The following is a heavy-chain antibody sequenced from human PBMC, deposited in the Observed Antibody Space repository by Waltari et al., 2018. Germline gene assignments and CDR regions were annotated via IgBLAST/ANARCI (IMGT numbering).Heavy chain of an antibody. D-gene: IGHD7-27*01. CDR1: GFTFSTYV. V-gene: IGHV3-23*01. CDR2: ISDAGGII. CDR3: ARGSGVDS. J-gene: IGHJ4*02. Sequence: EVQLLESGGGLVPSGGSLRLSCAASGFTFSTYVMNWVRQAPGKGLEWVSSISDAGGIINYADSVKGRFTISRDNSKNTLYLQMNGLRADDTAVYYCARGSGVDSWGQGTLVTISS.